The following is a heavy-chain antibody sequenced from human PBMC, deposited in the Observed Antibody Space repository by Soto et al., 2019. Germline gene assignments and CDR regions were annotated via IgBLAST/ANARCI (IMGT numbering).Heavy chain of an antibody. J-gene: IGHJ3*02. CDR1: GFTFSSYW. V-gene: IGHV3-74*01. CDR2: INSDGSST. Sequence: EVQLVESGGGLVQPGGSLRLSCAASGFTFSSYWMHWVRQAPGKGLVWVSRINSDGSSTSYADSVKGRFTISRDNAKNTLHLQMNSLRAEDTAVYYCAREAGYSSGWDSLDAFDIWGQGTMVTVSS. CDR3: AREAGYSSGWDSLDAFDI. D-gene: IGHD6-19*01.